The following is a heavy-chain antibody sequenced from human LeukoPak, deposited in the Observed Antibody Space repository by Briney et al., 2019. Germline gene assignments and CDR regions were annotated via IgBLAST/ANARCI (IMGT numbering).Heavy chain of an antibody. D-gene: IGHD3-10*01. CDR3: AILYGSGSYTYYYYYMDV. CDR2: INTKSGGT. CDR1: GYTFTDYY. J-gene: IGHJ6*03. Sequence: ASVKVSCKASGYTFTDYYIHWVRQAPGQGLEWMGWINTKSGGTRYAQNFQGRVTMTRDTSISTAYMELSRLRSDDTAVYYCAILYGSGSYTYYYYYMDVWGKGTTVTISS. V-gene: IGHV1-2*02.